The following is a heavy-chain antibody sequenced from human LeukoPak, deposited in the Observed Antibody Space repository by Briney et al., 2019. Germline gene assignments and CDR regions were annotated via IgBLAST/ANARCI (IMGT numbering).Heavy chain of an antibody. CDR3: AKLQPTRILDY. V-gene: IGHV3-53*01. CDR1: GFTVSTNS. D-gene: IGHD5-18*01. CDR2: IYSDNT. Sequence: GGSLRLSCTVSGFTVSTNSMSWVRQAPGKGLEWVSFIYSDNTHYSDSVKGRFTISRDNSKNTLYLQMNSLRAEDTAVYYCAKLQPTRILDYWGQGTLVTVSS. J-gene: IGHJ4*02.